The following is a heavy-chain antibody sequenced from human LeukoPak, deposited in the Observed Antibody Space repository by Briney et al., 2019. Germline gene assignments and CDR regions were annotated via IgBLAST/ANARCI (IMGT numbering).Heavy chain of an antibody. CDR2: ISSGGSST. Sequence: GGSLRLSCLTSGFTLSTNAMNWVRQTPGKGLEWVSTISSGGSSTYYADSVKGRFTISRDNSKSTLFLQMSSLRAEDAAVYYCAKDMDTMMVIFNPTWGQGTLVTVSS. D-gene: IGHD3-22*01. J-gene: IGHJ5*02. V-gene: IGHV3-23*01. CDR3: AKDMDTMMVIFNPT. CDR1: GFTLSTNA.